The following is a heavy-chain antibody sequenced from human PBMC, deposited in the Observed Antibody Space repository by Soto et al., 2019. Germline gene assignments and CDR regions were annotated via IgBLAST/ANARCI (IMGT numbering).Heavy chain of an antibody. V-gene: IGHV3-30*18. J-gene: IGHJ4*02. CDR1: GFTLRSYG. CDR3: AKGLSVIQEWIIDGH. D-gene: IGHD5-18*01. Sequence: QVQLVESGGGVVQPGRSLRLSCAVSGFTLRSYGIHGVRQAPGKGLEWVAFMSDDGNKKYYADSVMGRFTISRDNSKNTLYLQMDSLRADDTAMYYCAKGLSVIQEWIIDGHWGQGTQVTVSS. CDR2: MSDDGNKK.